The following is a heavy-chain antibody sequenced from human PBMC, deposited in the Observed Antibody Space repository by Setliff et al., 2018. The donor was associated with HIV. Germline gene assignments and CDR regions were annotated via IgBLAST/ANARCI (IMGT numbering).Heavy chain of an antibody. Sequence: SETLSLTCTVSGGSISSSSYYWGWIRQPPGKGLEWIGSIYYTGLPTYNPSLEGRITMSVDRSKNQFSLRLTSVTAADTAMYYCARVSRLHPFDPWGQGTLVTVSS. CDR2: IYYTGLP. CDR3: ARVSRLHPFDP. D-gene: IGHD2-15*01. J-gene: IGHJ5*02. CDR1: GGSISSSSYY. V-gene: IGHV4-39*07.